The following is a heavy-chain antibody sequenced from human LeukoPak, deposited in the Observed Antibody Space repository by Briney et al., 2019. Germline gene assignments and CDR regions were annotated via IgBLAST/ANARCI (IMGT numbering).Heavy chain of an antibody. J-gene: IGHJ4*02. CDR1: GFTLSPYW. CDR2: INSDGSST. CDR3: TRARCSRTSCNTESDY. Sequence: GGSLRLSCAASGFTLSPYWMHWVRQAPGKGLVWVSRINSDGSSTTYADSVKGRFSISRDNTKNTLYLQMNILRAEDTAVYYCTRARCSRTSCNTESDYWGQGTLVTVSS. D-gene: IGHD2-2*01. V-gene: IGHV3-74*01.